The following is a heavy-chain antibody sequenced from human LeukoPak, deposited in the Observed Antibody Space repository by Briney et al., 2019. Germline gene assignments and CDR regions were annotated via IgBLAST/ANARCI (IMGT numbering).Heavy chain of an antibody. V-gene: IGHV4-39*01. CDR2: IHYTGIT. D-gene: IGHD6-25*01. Sequence: PSETLSLTCTVSGGSIRSSSYYWGWVRQPPGRGLEWIGRIHYTGITYYNPTLESRLTISVDTSKNQFSLKLSSVTAADTAVFYCVRIAADHPKNYFHYGMDVWGQGTTVTVSS. CDR1: GGSIRSSSYY. CDR3: VRIAADHPKNYFHYGMDV. J-gene: IGHJ6*02.